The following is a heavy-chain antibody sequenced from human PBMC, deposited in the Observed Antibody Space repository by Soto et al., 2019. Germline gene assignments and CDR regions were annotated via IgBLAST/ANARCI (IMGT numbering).Heavy chain of an antibody. J-gene: IGHJ4*02. Sequence: GGSLRLSCAASGFPFSIDGMSWVRQSPGKGLEWVSLITDNGGSTYYADSVKGRFTISRDNTKKTLFLQMNSLRAEDKAVYYCAKERATTTASDYWGQGALVTVSS. CDR1: GFPFSIDG. CDR3: AKERATTTASDY. V-gene: IGHV3-23*01. CDR2: ITDNGGST. D-gene: IGHD4-17*01.